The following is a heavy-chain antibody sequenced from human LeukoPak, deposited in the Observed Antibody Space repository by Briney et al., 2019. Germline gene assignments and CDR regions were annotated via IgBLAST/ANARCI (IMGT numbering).Heavy chain of an antibody. D-gene: IGHD3-22*01. CDR1: GGTSSIYA. CDR3: ARPHGDYDGSYY. CDR2: VIPGLGTA. V-gene: IGHV1-69*05. J-gene: IGHJ4*02. Sequence: SVKVSCKASGGTSSIYAISWVRQTPGQGLEWMGGVIPGLGTADYAPTFQGRVTVTTDESTTTAYMEVSGLRFDDTAVYYCARPHGDYDGSYYWGQGTLVTVSS.